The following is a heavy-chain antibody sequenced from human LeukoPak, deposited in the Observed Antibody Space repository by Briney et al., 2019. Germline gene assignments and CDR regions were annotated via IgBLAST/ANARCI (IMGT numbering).Heavy chain of an antibody. CDR1: GFTVSSNY. D-gene: IGHD5-24*01. CDR3: ARDYREKGFDP. J-gene: IGHJ5*02. Sequence: PGGSLRLSCAASGFTVSSNYMSWVRQAPGKGLEWVSVIYSGGSTYYADSVKGRFTISRDNSKNTLYLRMNSLRAEDTAVYYCARDYREKGFDPWGQGTLVTVSS. V-gene: IGHV3-53*01. CDR2: IYSGGST.